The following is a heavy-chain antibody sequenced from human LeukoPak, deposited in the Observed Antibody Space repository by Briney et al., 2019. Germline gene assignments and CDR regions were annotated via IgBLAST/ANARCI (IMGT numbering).Heavy chain of an antibody. CDR3: ARAARKYRSGGSPSSC. Sequence: ASVKVSCKASGYTFTSYDINWVRQATGQGLEWMGWMNPNSGNTGYAQKFQGRVTMTRNTSISTAYMELSSLTSEDTAVYYCARAARKYRSGGSPSSCWGQGTLVTVSS. CDR1: GYTFTSYD. J-gene: IGHJ4*02. CDR2: MNPNSGNT. V-gene: IGHV1-8*01. D-gene: IGHD6-19*01.